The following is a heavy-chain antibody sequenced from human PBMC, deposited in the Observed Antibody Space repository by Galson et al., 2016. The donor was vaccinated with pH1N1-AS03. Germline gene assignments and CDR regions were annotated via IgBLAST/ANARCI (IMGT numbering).Heavy chain of an antibody. D-gene: IGHD1-26*01. J-gene: IGHJ4*02. CDR1: GFTFSTYE. V-gene: IGHV3-48*03. CDR2: ISSSVTTV. Sequence: SLRLSCAASGFTFSTYEMNWVRQAPGKGLEWISYISSSVTTVDYADSVKGRFTVSRDNTKNSLYLEMNSLRAEDTAVYYCVRGVVGATTPTYFNYWGQGTLVIVSS. CDR3: VRGVVGATTPTYFNY.